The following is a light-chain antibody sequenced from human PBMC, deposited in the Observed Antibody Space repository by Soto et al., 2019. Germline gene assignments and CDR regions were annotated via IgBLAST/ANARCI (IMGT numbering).Light chain of an antibody. CDR3: ASWDDSLGCWV. V-gene: IGLV1-44*01. CDR1: SSNIGGNL. J-gene: IGLJ3*02. CDR2: RSS. Sequence: QSVLTQSPSASGTPGRRVTISCLGSSSNIGGNLVSWFQQLPRTAPRLLIYRSSLRPSGVPARFSGSKSGASASLAISGLQFDDAAEYYCASWDDSLGCWVFGEGTQLTVL.